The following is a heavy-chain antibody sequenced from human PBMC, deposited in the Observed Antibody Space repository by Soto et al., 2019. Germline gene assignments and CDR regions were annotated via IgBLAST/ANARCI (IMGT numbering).Heavy chain of an antibody. Sequence: QVQLVESGGGVVQPGRSLRLSCAASGFTFSSYAMHWVRQAPGKGLEWVAVISYDGSNKYYADSVKGRFTISRDNSKNTLYLQMNSLRAEDTAVYYCARAYGDLYGMDVWGQGTTVTVSS. CDR3: ARAYGDLYGMDV. J-gene: IGHJ6*02. CDR1: GFTFSSYA. V-gene: IGHV3-30-3*01. CDR2: ISYDGSNK. D-gene: IGHD4-17*01.